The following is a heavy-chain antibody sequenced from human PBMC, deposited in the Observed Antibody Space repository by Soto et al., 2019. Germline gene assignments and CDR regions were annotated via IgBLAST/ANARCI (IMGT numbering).Heavy chain of an antibody. V-gene: IGHV3-33*06. J-gene: IGHJ6*02. CDR1: GFTFSSYG. CDR2: IWYDGSNK. Sequence: GGSLRLSCAASGFTFSSYGMHWVRQAPGKGLEWVAVIWYDGSNKYYADAVKGRFTISRDNSKNTLYLQMNSLRGEDTAVYYCAKGIDVWGRETTVTVSS. CDR3: AKGIDV.